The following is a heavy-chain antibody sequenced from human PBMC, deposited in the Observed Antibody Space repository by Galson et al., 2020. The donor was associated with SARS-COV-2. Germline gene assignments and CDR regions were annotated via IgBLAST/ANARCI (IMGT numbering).Heavy chain of an antibody. CDR1: GYSLSELP. J-gene: IGHJ4*02. D-gene: IGHD2-15*01. V-gene: IGHV1-24*01. Sequence: ASVQVSCKVSGYSLSELPMHWVRQAPGKGLDWMGGFEPDDGETIYAQKFQDRLTMTEDTSTDTAYMELSSLRSDDTAMYYCATDPYCTGGNCYSHWGQGTLVTVSS. CDR3: ATDPYCTGGNCYSH. CDR2: FEPDDGET.